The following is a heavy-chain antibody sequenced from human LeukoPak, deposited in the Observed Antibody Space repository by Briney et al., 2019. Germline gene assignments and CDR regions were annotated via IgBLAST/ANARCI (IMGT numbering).Heavy chain of an antibody. CDR3: AREVISSSWFPFDY. D-gene: IGHD6-13*01. CDR1: GYSFTGYY. J-gene: IGHJ4*02. CDR2: INPNSGGT. Sequence: ASVKVSCRASGYSFTGYYMHWVRQAPGQGLEWMGWINPNSGGTNYAQKFQGRVTMTRDTSISTAYMELSRLRSDDTAVYYCAREVISSSWFPFDYWGTGTLVTVSS. V-gene: IGHV1-2*02.